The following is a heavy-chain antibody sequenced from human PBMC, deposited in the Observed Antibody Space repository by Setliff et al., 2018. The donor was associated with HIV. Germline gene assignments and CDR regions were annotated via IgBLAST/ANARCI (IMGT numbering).Heavy chain of an antibody. CDR2: IWYDGSNK. V-gene: IGHV3-30*18. J-gene: IGHJ6*02. CDR3: AKDLGSIGYCSGGSCRDYYYGMDV. D-gene: IGHD2-15*01. CDR1: GFTFSSYG. Sequence: LRLSCAASGFTFSSYGMHWVRQAPGKGLEWVAVIWYDGSNKYYADSVKGRFTISRDNSKNTLYLQMNSLRAEDTAVYYCAKDLGSIGYCSGGSCRDYYYGMDVWGQGTTVTVS.